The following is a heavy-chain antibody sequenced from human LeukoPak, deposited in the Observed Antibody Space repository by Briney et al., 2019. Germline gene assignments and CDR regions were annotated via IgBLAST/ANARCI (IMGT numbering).Heavy chain of an antibody. CDR3: ARSTPATYYYHSRRYFDY. D-gene: IGHD3-22*01. CDR1: EYTFTDYY. Sequence: ASVKVSCKASEYTFTDYYVHWVRQAPGQGLEWMGKIHPIDGTTGYAEKFQGRVTLTRDMSTNTVYVEMSSLSSEDTAMYYCARSTPATYYYHSRRYFDYWGQGTLVTVSS. J-gene: IGHJ4*02. V-gene: IGHV1-46*01. CDR2: IHPIDGTT.